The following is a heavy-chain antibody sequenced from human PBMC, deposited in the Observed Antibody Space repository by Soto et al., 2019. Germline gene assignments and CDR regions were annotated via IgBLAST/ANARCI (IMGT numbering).Heavy chain of an antibody. CDR1: GFTFSNYA. V-gene: IGHV3-30*18. Sequence: QVQLVESGGGVAQPGRSLRLSCAASGFTFSNYAMHWVRQAPGKGLEWVAVISDDGSNKYCVDSVKGRFTISRDNSKNTLYLQMNSLRAEDTAVYYCAKTSWGSGSNLYSFDSWGQGTLVTVSS. CDR2: ISDDGSNK. J-gene: IGHJ4*02. CDR3: AKTSWGSGSNLYSFDS. D-gene: IGHD1-26*01.